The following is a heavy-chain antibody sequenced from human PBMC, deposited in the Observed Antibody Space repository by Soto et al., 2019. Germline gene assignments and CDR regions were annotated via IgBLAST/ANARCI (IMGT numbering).Heavy chain of an antibody. D-gene: IGHD3-3*01. CDR2: MYNTGST. Sequence: SETLSLTCTVSGGSISSYYWSWIRQPPGKGLEWIGYMYNTGSTVYNPSFKSRVTISVDTSKNQFSLKLSSVTAADTAVYYCASWYGVGYFDYWGQGTLVTVSS. J-gene: IGHJ4*02. CDR3: ASWYGVGYFDY. CDR1: GGSISSYY. V-gene: IGHV4-59*12.